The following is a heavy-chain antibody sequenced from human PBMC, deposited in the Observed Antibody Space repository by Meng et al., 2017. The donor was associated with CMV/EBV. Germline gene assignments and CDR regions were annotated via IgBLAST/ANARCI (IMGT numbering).Heavy chain of an antibody. V-gene: IGHV1-18*01. Sequence: ASVKVSCKASGYTFTSYGISWVRQAPGQGLEWMGWISAYNGNTNYAQKLQGRVTMTTDTSTSTAYMELRSLRSDDTAVYYCARDRSYCSGGSCYKIYDYWDQGTLVTVSS. CDR3: ARDRSYCSGGSCYKIYDY. CDR2: ISAYNGNT. D-gene: IGHD2-15*01. CDR1: GYTFTSYG. J-gene: IGHJ4*02.